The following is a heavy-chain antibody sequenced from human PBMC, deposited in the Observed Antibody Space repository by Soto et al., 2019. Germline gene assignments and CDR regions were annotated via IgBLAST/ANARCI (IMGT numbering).Heavy chain of an antibody. CDR3: VRDSYTAHWHTAGEDY. V-gene: IGHV3-7*01. CDR2: IKEDGSLK. Sequence: GGALRLSCAASGFYITNYWMTWVRQAPGKGPEWVANIKEDGSLKFYVGSVRGRFTISRDNAKNSVYLEMSRLRAEDTAVYYCVRDSYTAHWHTAGEDYWGQGTLVTVSS. D-gene: IGHD2-2*02. J-gene: IGHJ4*02. CDR1: GFYITNYW.